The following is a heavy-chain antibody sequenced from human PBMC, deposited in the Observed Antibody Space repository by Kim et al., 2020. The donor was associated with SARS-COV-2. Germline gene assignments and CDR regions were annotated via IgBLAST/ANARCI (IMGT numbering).Heavy chain of an antibody. CDR3: ARSEPVEMATISDY. Sequence: SQKFQGRVTITRDTSASTAYMELSSLRSEDTAVYYCARSEPVEMATISDYWGQGTLVTVSS. J-gene: IGHJ4*02. V-gene: IGHV1-3*01. D-gene: IGHD5-12*01.